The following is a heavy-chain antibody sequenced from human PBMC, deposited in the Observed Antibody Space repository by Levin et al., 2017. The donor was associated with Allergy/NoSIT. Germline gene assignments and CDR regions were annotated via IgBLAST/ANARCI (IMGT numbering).Heavy chain of an antibody. CDR3: TTGYSSGWCTPHFDY. D-gene: IGHD6-19*01. CDR1: GFTFSNAW. Sequence: GGSLRLSCAASGFTFSNAWMSWVRQAPGKGLEWVGRIKSKTDGGTTDYAAPVKGRFTISRDDSKNTLYLQMNSLKTEDTAVYYCTTGYSSGWCTPHFDYWGQGTLVTVSS. CDR2: IKSKTDGGTT. J-gene: IGHJ4*02. V-gene: IGHV3-15*01.